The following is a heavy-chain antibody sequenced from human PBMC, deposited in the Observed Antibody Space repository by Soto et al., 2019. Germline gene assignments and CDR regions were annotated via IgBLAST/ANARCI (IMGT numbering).Heavy chain of an antibody. CDR1: GGSISSSSYY. CDR2: IYYSGST. Sequence: SETLSLTCTVSGGSISSSSYYWGWIRQPPGKGLEWIGSIYYSGSTYYNQSLKSRVTISVDTSKNQFSLKLSSVTAADTDVYYCARRTYYYDSSGYYLETYFDYWGQGTLVTVSS. V-gene: IGHV4-39*01. CDR3: ARRTYYYDSSGYYLETYFDY. D-gene: IGHD3-22*01. J-gene: IGHJ4*02.